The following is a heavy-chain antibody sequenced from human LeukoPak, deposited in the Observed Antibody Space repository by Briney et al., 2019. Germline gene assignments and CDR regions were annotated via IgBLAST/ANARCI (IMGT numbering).Heavy chain of an antibody. CDR3: AKDWEGYCSSTSCSPD. CDR2: IRYDGSNK. CDR1: GFTFSSYG. D-gene: IGHD2-2*01. J-gene: IGHJ4*02. V-gene: IGHV3-30*02. Sequence: GGSLRLSCAAPGFTFSSYGMHWVRQAPGKGLEWVAFIRYDGSNKYYADSVKGRCTISRDNSKNTLYLQMNSLRAEDTAVYYCAKDWEGYCSSTSCSPDWGQGTLVTVSS.